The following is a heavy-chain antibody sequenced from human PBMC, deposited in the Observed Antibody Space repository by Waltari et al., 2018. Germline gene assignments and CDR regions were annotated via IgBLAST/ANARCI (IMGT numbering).Heavy chain of an antibody. CDR1: GGTFSSYA. D-gene: IGHD3-10*01. V-gene: IGHV1-69*01. Sequence: QVQLVQSGDEVKKPGSSVKVSCKASGGTFSSYAISWVRQAPGQGLEWMGGIIPIFGTANDAPKFQGRVTMTADEATSTAYMGLSSLRSEDTAVYYCARDFPPYYYGSGSYHDYWGQGTLVTVSS. CDR3: ARDFPPYYYGSGSYHDY. J-gene: IGHJ4*02. CDR2: IIPIFGTA.